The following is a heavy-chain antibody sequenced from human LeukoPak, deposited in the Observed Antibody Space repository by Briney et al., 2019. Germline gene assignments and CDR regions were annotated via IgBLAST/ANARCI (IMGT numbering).Heavy chain of an antibody. D-gene: IGHD1-26*01. CDR1: GFSFSSYS. Sequence: PGGSLRLSCAASGFSFSSYSMNWVRQAPGKGLEWVSYISSSSSTIYYADSVKGRFTISRDNAKNSLYLQMNSLRAEDTAVYYCASSPLVGATVWFDYWGQGTLVTVSS. V-gene: IGHV3-48*01. CDR2: ISSSSSTI. J-gene: IGHJ4*02. CDR3: ASSPLVGATVWFDY.